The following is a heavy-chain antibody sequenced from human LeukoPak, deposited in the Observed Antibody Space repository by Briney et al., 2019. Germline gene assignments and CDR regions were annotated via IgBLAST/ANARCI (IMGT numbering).Heavy chain of an antibody. CDR2: IYYSGST. D-gene: IGHD3-22*01. CDR3: ARAELYDSSGYYYVAFDI. Sequence: SETLSLTCTVSGGSISSGGYYWSWIRQHPGKGLEWIGYIYYSGSTYYNPSLKSRVTISVDTSKNQFSLQLSSVTAADTAVYYCARAELYDSSGYYYVAFDIWGQGTMVTVSS. CDR1: GGSISSGGYY. J-gene: IGHJ3*02. V-gene: IGHV4-31*03.